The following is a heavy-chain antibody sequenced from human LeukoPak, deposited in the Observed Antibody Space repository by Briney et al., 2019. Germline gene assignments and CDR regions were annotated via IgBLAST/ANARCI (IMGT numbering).Heavy chain of an antibody. CDR2: IKSVGSST. CDR3: ARAYASGLDY. CDR1: GFTFSSYW. D-gene: IGHD2-2*01. J-gene: IGHJ4*02. Sequence: GGSLRLSCVASGFTFSSYWMYWVRQAPGKGLVWVSRIKSVGSSTTYADSVKGRFTISRDNAKNTLYLQMNSLRAEDTAVYYCARAYASGLDYWGQGTLVTVSS. V-gene: IGHV3-74*01.